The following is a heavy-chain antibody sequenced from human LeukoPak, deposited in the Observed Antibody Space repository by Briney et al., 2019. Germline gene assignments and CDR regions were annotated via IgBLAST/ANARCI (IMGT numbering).Heavy chain of an antibody. D-gene: IGHD3-22*01. V-gene: IGHV3-21*01. CDR3: ARDLIIPSTMIGSLEY. J-gene: IGHJ4*02. Sequence: GGSPRLSCAASGFTFSSYSMNWVRQAPGKGLVWVSSISSSSSYIYYADSVKGRFTISRDNAENSLYLQMNSLRAEDTAVYYCARDLIIPSTMIGSLEYWGQGTLVTVSS. CDR2: ISSSSSYI. CDR1: GFTFSSYS.